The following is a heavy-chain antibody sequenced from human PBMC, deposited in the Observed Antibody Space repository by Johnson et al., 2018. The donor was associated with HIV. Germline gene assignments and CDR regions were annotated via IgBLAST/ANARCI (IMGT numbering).Heavy chain of an antibody. Sequence: QVQLVESGGGVVQPGRSLRLSCAASGFTFSSYAMHWVRQAPGKGLEWVAVISYDGSDKDYADSVKGRFTISRDNSKNTLHLQMNSLSAEDTAVYYCARRGGGATTDAFDLWGQGNMVAVSS. V-gene: IGHV3-30*04. D-gene: IGHD1-26*01. CDR1: GFTFSSYA. CDR3: ARRGGGATTDAFDL. J-gene: IGHJ3*01. CDR2: ISYDGSDK.